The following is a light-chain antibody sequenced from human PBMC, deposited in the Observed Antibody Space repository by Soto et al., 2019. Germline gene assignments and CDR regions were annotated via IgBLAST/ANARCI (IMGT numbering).Light chain of an antibody. CDR1: STNIGRNP. V-gene: IGLV1-47*02. CDR3: AAWDDSLSGVV. Sequence: QSVLTQPPSASGTPGQRVTISCSGTSTNIGRNPVYWYQQLPGTAPKLLIYGNDQRPSGVPDRFSGSKSGASASLAISGLRSEDEADYYCAAWDDSLSGVVFGGGTKLPVL. J-gene: IGLJ2*01. CDR2: GND.